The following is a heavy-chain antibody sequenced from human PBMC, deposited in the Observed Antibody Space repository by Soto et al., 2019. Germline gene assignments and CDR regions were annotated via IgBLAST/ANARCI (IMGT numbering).Heavy chain of an antibody. CDR3: TRDMIYGSERSSYYYAMDV. V-gene: IGHV4-4*02. J-gene: IGHJ6*02. Sequence: QVQLQESGPGLVKPSGTLSLTCAVSGASINSSNLWSWVRQPPGKGLEWIGEIYHSGSTNYNPSLMSRLTISVDRSKNQLSLKLRSVTAADTAVYYCTRDMIYGSERSSYYYAMDVWGRGTTVTVSS. CDR2: IYHSGST. CDR1: GASINSSNL. D-gene: IGHD3-10*01.